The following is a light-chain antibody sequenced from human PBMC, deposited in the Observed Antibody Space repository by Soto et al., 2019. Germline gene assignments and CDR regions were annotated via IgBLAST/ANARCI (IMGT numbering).Light chain of an antibody. CDR3: QRYNYYSRT. J-gene: IGKJ1*01. CDR1: QGISRS. Sequence: DIQMTQSPSSVSASVGDRVTITCQASQGISRSLAWYQQKPGKAPKLLIYDASSLESGVPSRFSGSGSGTEFTLTISSLQPDDFATYYCQRYNYYSRTFGQGTKV. V-gene: IGKV1-5*01. CDR2: DAS.